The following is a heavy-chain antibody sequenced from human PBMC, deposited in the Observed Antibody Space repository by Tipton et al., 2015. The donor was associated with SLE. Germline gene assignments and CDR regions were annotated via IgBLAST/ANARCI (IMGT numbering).Heavy chain of an antibody. CDR1: GFTFSSYG. J-gene: IGHJ4*02. CDR2: IQYDGTNK. CDR3: AKDRPYSSSWYPFDY. Sequence: SLRLSCAASGFTFSSYGIHRVRQAPGKGLEWVAFIQYDGTNKYFADSVKGRFTISRDNSKNTLYLQMNSLRAEDTAVYYCAKDRPYSSSWYPFDYWGQGTLVTVSS. D-gene: IGHD6-13*01. V-gene: IGHV3-30*02.